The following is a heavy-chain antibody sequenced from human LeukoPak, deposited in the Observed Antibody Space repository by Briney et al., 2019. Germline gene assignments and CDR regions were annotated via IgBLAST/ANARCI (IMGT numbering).Heavy chain of an antibody. CDR1: GFTVSSNY. J-gene: IGHJ4*02. CDR3: ARTIAVAGPVVY. D-gene: IGHD6-19*01. V-gene: IGHV3-66*01. Sequence: GGSLRLSCAASGFTVSSNYMSWVRQAPGKGLEWVSVIYSGGSTYYADSVKGRFTISRDNSKNTLYLQMNSLRAEDTAVYYCARTIAVAGPVVYWGQGTLVTVSS. CDR2: IYSGGST.